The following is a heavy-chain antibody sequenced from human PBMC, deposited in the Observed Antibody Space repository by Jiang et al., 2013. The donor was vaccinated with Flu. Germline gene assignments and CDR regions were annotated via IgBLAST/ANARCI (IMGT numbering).Heavy chain of an antibody. D-gene: IGHD2-8*01. J-gene: IGHJ6*03. Sequence: VQLVESGPEVKKPGESLKISCKGSGFIFTNYWIAWVRQVPGKGLEWMGIIWPSDSDARYSPSFQGQVTISADKSTSTAYLQWSSLKASDTAMYYCARHGVPNYYYYYMDVWGKGTTVTVSS. V-gene: IGHV5-51*01. CDR2: IWPSDSDA. CDR1: GFIFTNYW. CDR3: ARHGVPNYYYYYMDV.